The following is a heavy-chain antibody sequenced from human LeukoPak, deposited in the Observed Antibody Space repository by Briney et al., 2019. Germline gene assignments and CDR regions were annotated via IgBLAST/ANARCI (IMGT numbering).Heavy chain of an antibody. Sequence: ASVKVSCKASGYTFTSYGISWVRQAPGQGLEWMVWISAYNGNTNYAPKLQGRFTMNTDPSRTTAYMELRSLRSDDPAVHYCARDLPGVPRPRFGVGRTPDYYYYMDVWGKGTTVTVSS. CDR2: ISAYNGNT. J-gene: IGHJ6*03. CDR3: ARDLPGVPRPRFGVGRTPDYYYYMDV. CDR1: GYTFTSYG. V-gene: IGHV1-18*01. D-gene: IGHD3-3*01.